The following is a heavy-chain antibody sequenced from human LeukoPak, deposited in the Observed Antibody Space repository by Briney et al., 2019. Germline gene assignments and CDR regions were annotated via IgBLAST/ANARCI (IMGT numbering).Heavy chain of an antibody. V-gene: IGHV1-18*01. CDR3: ARDHYDFWSSYVWFDP. CDR1: GYTFTSYG. CDR2: ISAYNGNT. Sequence: ASVKVSCKASGYTFTSYGISWVRQAPGQGLEWMGWISAYNGNTNYAQKLQGRVTMTTDTSTSTAYMELRSLRSDDTAVYYCARDHYDFWSSYVWFDPWGQGTLVTVSS. D-gene: IGHD3-3*01. J-gene: IGHJ5*02.